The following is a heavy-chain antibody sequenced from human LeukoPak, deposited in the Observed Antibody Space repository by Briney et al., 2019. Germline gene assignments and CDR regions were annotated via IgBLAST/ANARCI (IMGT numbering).Heavy chain of an antibody. Sequence: ASVKVSCKASGGTFSSYAISWVRQAPGQGLEWMGRIIPIFGTANYAQKFQGRVTITTDESTSTAYMELSSLRSEDTAVYYCARAGYSSSGGFDPWGQGTLVTVSS. V-gene: IGHV1-69*05. D-gene: IGHD6-13*01. CDR1: GGTFSSYA. J-gene: IGHJ5*02. CDR2: IIPIFGTA. CDR3: ARAGYSSSGGFDP.